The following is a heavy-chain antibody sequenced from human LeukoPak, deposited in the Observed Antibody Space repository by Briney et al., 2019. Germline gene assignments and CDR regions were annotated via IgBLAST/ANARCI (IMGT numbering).Heavy chain of an antibody. J-gene: IGHJ3*02. Sequence: GASVKVSCKASGYTFTGYYMHWVRQAPGQGLEWMGWISPNSGGTNYAQKFQGRVTMTRDTSISTAYMELSRLRSDDTAVYYCARFPSSVVVPAADDAFDIWGQGTMVTVSS. CDR3: ARFPSSVVVPAADDAFDI. CDR2: ISPNSGGT. D-gene: IGHD2-2*01. CDR1: GYTFTGYY. V-gene: IGHV1-2*02.